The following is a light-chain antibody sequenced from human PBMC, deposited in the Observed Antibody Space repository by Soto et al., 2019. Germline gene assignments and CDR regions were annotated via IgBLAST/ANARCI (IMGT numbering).Light chain of an antibody. CDR2: DVS. V-gene: IGLV2-14*03. CDR1: SSDVGGYNF. J-gene: IGLJ2*01. CDR3: SSYTSSSTVI. Sequence: QSALTQPASVSGSPGQSITISCTGTSSDVGGYNFVSWYQQHPGKAPKFIIYDVSNRPSGVSNRFSGSRSDNTASLTISGLQAEDEADYYCSSYTSSSTVIFGGGTKLTVL.